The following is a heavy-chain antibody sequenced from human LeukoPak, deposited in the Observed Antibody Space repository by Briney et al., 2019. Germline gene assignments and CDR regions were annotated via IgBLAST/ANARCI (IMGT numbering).Heavy chain of an antibody. Sequence: GESLKISCKGSGYNFGSYWIAWVRQMPGKGLEWMGIIYPGDSDTRYSPSFQGQVTISADLSITTAYLQWSSLKTSDSAIYYCARRDIVAGGKGFDPWGQGTLVTVSS. J-gene: IGHJ5*02. CDR2: IYPGDSDT. D-gene: IGHD6-13*01. CDR1: GYNFGSYW. CDR3: ARRDIVAGGKGFDP. V-gene: IGHV5-51*01.